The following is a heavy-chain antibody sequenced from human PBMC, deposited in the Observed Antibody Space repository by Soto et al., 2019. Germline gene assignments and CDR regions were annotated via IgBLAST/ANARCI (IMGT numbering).Heavy chain of an antibody. D-gene: IGHD6-6*01. CDR2: MNPHSGST. V-gene: IGHV1-8*01. CDR3: ARLPTSY. CDR1: GYTFTSYD. Sequence: QVQLVQSGAEVKKPGASVKVSCKASGYTFTSYDINWVRQATGQGLEWMGWMNPHSGSTAYAQKFQGRLNMTRNTSIGTAYMEPSSLRSEDTAVYYCARLPTSYWGQGTLVTVSP. J-gene: IGHJ4*02.